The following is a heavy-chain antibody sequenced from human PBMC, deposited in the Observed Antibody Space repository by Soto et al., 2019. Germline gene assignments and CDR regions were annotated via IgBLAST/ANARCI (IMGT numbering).Heavy chain of an antibody. CDR2: ISYDGSNK. Sequence: QVQLVESGGGVVQPGRSLRLSCAASGFTFSSYGMHWVRQAPGKGLEWVAVISYDGSNKYYADSVKGRFTISRDNSKNTLYLQMNSLRAEDTAVYYCAKVGHIVVVTARGSLPDYWGQGTLVTVSS. CDR1: GFTFSSYG. D-gene: IGHD2-21*02. V-gene: IGHV3-30*18. J-gene: IGHJ4*02. CDR3: AKVGHIVVVTARGSLPDY.